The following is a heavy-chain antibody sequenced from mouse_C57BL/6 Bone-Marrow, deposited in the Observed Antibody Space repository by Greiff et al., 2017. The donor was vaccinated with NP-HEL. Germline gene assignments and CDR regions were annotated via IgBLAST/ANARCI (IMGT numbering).Heavy chain of an antibody. CDR1: GFNIKNTY. D-gene: IGHD1-1*01. J-gene: IGHJ1*03. CDR3: ARLFITTVVAWYFDV. V-gene: IGHV14-3*01. Sequence: VQLQQSVAELVRPGASVKLSCTASGFNIKNTYMHWVKQRPEQGLEWIGRIDPANGNPKYDPKFQGKATITADTSSNTAYLQRSSLTSEDTSIYYCARLFITTVVAWYFDVWGTGTTVTVSS. CDR2: IDPANGNP.